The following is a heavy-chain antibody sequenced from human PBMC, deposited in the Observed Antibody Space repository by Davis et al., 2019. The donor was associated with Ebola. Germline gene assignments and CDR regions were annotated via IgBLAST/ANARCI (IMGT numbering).Heavy chain of an antibody. CDR2: IYYSGST. Sequence: MPSETLSLTCTVSGGSISSYYWSWIRQPPGKGLEWIGYIYYSGSTNYNPSLKSRVTISVDTSKNQFSLKLSSVTAADTAVYYCAGGPTVHGMDVWGQGTTVTVSS. CDR3: AGGPTVHGMDV. J-gene: IGHJ6*02. D-gene: IGHD6-6*01. V-gene: IGHV4-59*12. CDR1: GGSISSYY.